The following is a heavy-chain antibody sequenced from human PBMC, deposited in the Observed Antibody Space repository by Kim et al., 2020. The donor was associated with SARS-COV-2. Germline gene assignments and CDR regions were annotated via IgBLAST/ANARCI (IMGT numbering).Heavy chain of an antibody. D-gene: IGHD3-10*01. CDR1: GFTFSSYA. J-gene: IGHJ3*02. CDR2: ISGSGGST. V-gene: IGHV3-23*01. Sequence: GGSLRLSCAASGFTFSSYAMSWVRQAPGKGLEWVSAISGSGGSTYYADSVKGRFTISRDNSKNTLYLQMNSLRAEDTAVYYCASFGGWFGELLPMENDAFDIWGQGTMVTVSS. CDR3: ASFGGWFGELLPMENDAFDI.